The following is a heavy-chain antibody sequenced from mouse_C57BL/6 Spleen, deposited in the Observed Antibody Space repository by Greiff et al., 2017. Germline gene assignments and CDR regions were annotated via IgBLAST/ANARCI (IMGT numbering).Heavy chain of an antibody. D-gene: IGHD1-1*01. CDR2: IDPSDSYT. V-gene: IGHV1-59*01. CDR3: ARTGVEGY. J-gene: IGHJ3*01. CDR1: GYTFTSYW. Sequence: QVQLQQPGAELVRPGTSVKLSCKASGYTFTSYWMHWVKQRPGQGLEWIGVIDPSDSYTNYNQKFKGKATLTVDTSSSTAYMQLSSLTSEDSAVYYCARTGVEGYWGQGTLVTVSA.